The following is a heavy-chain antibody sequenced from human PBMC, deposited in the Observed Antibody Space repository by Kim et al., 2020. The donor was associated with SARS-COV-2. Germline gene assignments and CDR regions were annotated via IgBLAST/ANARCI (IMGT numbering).Heavy chain of an antibody. V-gene: IGHV3-30*04. CDR2: ISFDGVNK. Sequence: GGSLRLSCAASGFIFSNNPMHWVRQAPGKGLDWVAVISFDGVNKGYADSVKGRFTISRDNSKNTLYLQMNSLRAEDTAVHYCARASGYSSSWYGGDYFDYWGQGILVTVSS. CDR3: ARASGYSSSWYGGDYFDY. J-gene: IGHJ4*02. CDR1: GFIFSNNP. D-gene: IGHD6-13*01.